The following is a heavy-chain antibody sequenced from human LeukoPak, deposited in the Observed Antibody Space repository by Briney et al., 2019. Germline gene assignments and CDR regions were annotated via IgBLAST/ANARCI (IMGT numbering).Heavy chain of an antibody. CDR3: ARGLVPKDPVGMDV. CDR2: INAGNGNT. V-gene: IGHV1-3*01. J-gene: IGHJ6*02. CDR1: GYTFTSYA. Sequence: ASVKVSCKASGYTFTSYAMHWVRQAPGQGLEWMGWINAGNGNTKYSQKFQGRVTITRDTSASTAYMELSSLRSEDTAVYYCARGLVPKDPVGMDVWGQGTTVTVSS. D-gene: IGHD2-8*01.